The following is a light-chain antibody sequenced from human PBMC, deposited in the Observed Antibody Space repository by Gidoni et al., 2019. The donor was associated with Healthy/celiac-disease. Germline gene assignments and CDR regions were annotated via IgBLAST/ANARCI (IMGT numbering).Light chain of an antibody. CDR2: KAS. V-gene: IGKV1-5*03. CDR3: QQYNRKELT. Sequence: DIQMTQSPSTLSASVGDRVTITCRASQSISSWLAWYQQKPGKAPKLLIYKASSLESGVPSRFSGSGSGTEFTLTISSLQPDDFATYYCQQYNRKELTFGGXTKVEIK. J-gene: IGKJ4*01. CDR1: QSISSW.